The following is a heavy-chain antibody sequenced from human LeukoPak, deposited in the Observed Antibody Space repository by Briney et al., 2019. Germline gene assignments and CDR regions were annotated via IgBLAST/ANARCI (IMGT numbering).Heavy chain of an antibody. CDR1: GGSISSYY. J-gene: IGHJ4*02. Sequence: ASETLSLTCTVSGGSISSYYWSWIRQPPGKGLEWIGYIYYSGSTNYNPSLKSRVTISVDTSKNQFSLKLSSVTAADTAVYYCAREITMVVDYWGQGALVTVSS. CDR3: AREITMVVDY. CDR2: IYYSGST. D-gene: IGHD3-10*01. V-gene: IGHV4-59*01.